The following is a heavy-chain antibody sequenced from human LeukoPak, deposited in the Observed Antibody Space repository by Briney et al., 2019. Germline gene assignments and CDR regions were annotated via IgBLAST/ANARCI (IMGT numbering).Heavy chain of an antibody. CDR1: GFTVSSNY. CDR3: ASLGYCSSTSWLYGMDV. CDR2: IYSGGST. D-gene: IGHD2-2*01. V-gene: IGHV3-53*04. J-gene: IGHJ6*02. Sequence: GGSLRLSCAASGFTVSSNYMSWVRQAPGKGLEWVSVIYSGGSTYYADSVKGRFTTSRHNSKNTLHLQMNSMRAEDTAVYYCASLGYCSSTSWLYGMDVWGQGTTVTVSS.